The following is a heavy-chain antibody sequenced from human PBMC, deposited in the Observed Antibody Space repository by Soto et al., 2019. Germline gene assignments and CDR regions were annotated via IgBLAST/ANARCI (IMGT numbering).Heavy chain of an antibody. CDR2: INPNSGGT. D-gene: IGHD2-2*01. Sequence: ASVKVSCKASGYTFTGYYMHWVRQAPGQGLEWMGWINPNSGGTNYAQKFQGRVTMTRDTPISTAYMELSRLRSDDTAVYYRARGGGYCSSTSCPLYYYYYGMDVWGQGTTVTVSS. CDR1: GYTFTGYY. J-gene: IGHJ6*02. CDR3: ARGGGYCSSTSCPLYYYYYGMDV. V-gene: IGHV1-2*02.